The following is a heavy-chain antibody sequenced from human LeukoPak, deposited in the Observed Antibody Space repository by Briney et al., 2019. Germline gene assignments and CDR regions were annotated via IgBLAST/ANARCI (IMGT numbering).Heavy chain of an antibody. D-gene: IGHD2-8*01. V-gene: IGHV1-46*02. CDR3: ASQWGREPYFDD. CDR1: GDNYNSYN. CDR2: INPSGGST. J-gene: IGHJ4*02. Sequence: GASVKVSCKASGDNYNSYNFHWVRQAPGQGLEWMGVINPSGGSTTYAQKFQATLTMTRDTSTRPVYMELSSLTSEDTAVYYCASQWGREPYFDDWGQGTLVTVSP.